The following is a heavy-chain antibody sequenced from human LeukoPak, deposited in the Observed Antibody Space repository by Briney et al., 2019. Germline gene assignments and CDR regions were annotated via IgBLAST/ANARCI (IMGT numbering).Heavy chain of an antibody. CDR2: INHSGST. D-gene: IGHD3-22*01. Sequence: PSETLSLTCAVYGGSFSGYYWSWIRQPPGKGLEWIGEINHSGSTNYNPSLKSRVTISVDTSKNQFSLKLSSVTAADTAVYYCARVNFYDSSGRYWYFDLWGRGTLVTVSS. V-gene: IGHV4-34*01. J-gene: IGHJ2*01. CDR3: ARVNFYDSSGRYWYFDL. CDR1: GGSFSGYY.